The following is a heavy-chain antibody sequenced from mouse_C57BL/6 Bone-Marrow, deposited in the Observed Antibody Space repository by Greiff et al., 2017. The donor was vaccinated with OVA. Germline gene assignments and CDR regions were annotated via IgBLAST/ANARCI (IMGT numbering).Heavy chain of an antibody. Sequence: QVQLQQPGAELVRPGSSVKLSCKASGYTFTSYWMDWVKQRPGQGLEWIGNIYPSDSETHYNQKFKDKATLTVDKSSSTAYMQLSSLTSEDSAVYYCAKKGLLWLRRGFDYWGQGTTLTVST. J-gene: IGHJ2*01. V-gene: IGHV1-61*01. CDR2: IYPSDSET. CDR1: GYTFTSYW. CDR3: AKKGLLWLRRGFDY. D-gene: IGHD2-2*01.